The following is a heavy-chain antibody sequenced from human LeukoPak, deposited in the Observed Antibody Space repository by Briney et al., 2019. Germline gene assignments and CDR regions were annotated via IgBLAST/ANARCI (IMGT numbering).Heavy chain of an antibody. Sequence: ASVTVSFKASGYTFTVYYMHWVRPAPGQGLEWMGWISAYNGNTNYAQKLQGRVTITTDTSTSTAYMELRSLRSDDTAVYYCAREHRGYSTYWGQGTLVTVSS. V-gene: IGHV1-18*04. CDR2: ISAYNGNT. D-gene: IGHD6-13*01. J-gene: IGHJ4*02. CDR3: AREHRGYSTY. CDR1: GYTFTVYY.